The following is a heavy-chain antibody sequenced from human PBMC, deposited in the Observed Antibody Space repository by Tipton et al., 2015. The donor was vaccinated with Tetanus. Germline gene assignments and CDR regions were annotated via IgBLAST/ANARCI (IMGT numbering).Heavy chain of an antibody. CDR2: ISWSSGSI. Sequence: SLRLSCAASGFTFDDYAMHWVRQAPGKGLEWVSGISWSSGSIGYADSVKGRFTISRDNAKNSLYLQMNSLRAEDTALYYCAKEHAGGAYSYYGMGVWGQGPTVTVSS. CDR3: AKEHAGGAYSYYGMGV. D-gene: IGHD3-10*01. J-gene: IGHJ6*02. V-gene: IGHV3-9*01. CDR1: GFTFDDYA.